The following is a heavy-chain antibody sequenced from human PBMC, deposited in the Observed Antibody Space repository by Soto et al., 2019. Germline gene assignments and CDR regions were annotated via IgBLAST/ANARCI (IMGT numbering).Heavy chain of an antibody. J-gene: IGHJ4*02. CDR2: INHSGST. CDR3: ARGRNYSWDY. V-gene: IGHV4-34*01. Sequence: PSETLSLTCAVYGGSFSCYYWSWIRQPPGKGLEWIGEINHSGSTNYNPSLKSRVTISVDTSKNQFSLKLSSVTAADTAVYYCARGRNYSWDYWGQGTLVTVSS. CDR1: GGSFSCYY. D-gene: IGHD1-7*01.